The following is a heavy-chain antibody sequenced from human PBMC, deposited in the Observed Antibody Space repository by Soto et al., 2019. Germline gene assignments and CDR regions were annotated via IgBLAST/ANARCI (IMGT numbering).Heavy chain of an antibody. CDR1: GYTFTSYG. V-gene: IGHV1-18*01. D-gene: IGHD3-22*01. Sequence: EASVKVSCKASGYTFTSYGISWVRQAPGQGLEWMGWISAYSGNTNYAQKFQGRVTMTRDTSTSTAYMELSSLRSEDTAVYYCARPRTYYYDSSGPHDAFDIWGQGTMVTVSS. CDR3: ARPRTYYYDSSGPHDAFDI. CDR2: ISAYSGNT. J-gene: IGHJ3*02.